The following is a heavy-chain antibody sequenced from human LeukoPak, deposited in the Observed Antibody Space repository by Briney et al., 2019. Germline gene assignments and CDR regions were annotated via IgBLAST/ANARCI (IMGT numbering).Heavy chain of an antibody. J-gene: IGHJ3*02. D-gene: IGHD4-17*01. CDR2: INPNSGGT. V-gene: IGHV1-2*02. CDR3: ARWELVMTTVTRDAFDI. CDR1: GYTFTGYY. Sequence: PEASVKVSCKASGYTFTGYYMHWVRQAPGQGLEWMGWINPNSGGTNYAQKFQGRVTMTRDTSISTAYMELSRLGSDDTAVYYCARWELVMTTVTRDAFDIWGQGTMVTASS.